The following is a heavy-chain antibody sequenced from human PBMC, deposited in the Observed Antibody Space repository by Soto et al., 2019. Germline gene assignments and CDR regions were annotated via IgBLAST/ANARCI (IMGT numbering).Heavy chain of an antibody. D-gene: IGHD1-26*01. CDR2: ISNSGGNT. CDR3: AKDQIWEVPHFFDY. CDR1: GFTFNNYA. V-gene: IGHV3-23*01. Sequence: PGGSLRLSCAASGFTFNNYAMSWVRPAPGKGPEWVSTISNSGGNTYYADSVKGRFTISRDISTDMLYLQMSSLRAEDTAVYYCAKDQIWEVPHFFDYWGQGTLVTVSS. J-gene: IGHJ4*02.